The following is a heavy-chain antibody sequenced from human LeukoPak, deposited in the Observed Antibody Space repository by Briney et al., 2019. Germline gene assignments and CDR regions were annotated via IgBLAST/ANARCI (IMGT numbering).Heavy chain of an antibody. V-gene: IGHV4-61*02. CDR2: IYTSGST. J-gene: IGHJ3*02. CDR3: ARGSGYAFDI. D-gene: IGHD6-19*01. Sequence: PSETLSLTCTVSGGSISSGSYYWSWIRQPAGKGLEWIGRIYTSGSTNYNPSLKSRVTISVDTSKNQFSLKLSSVTAADTTVYYCARGSGYAFDIWGQGTMVTVSS. CDR1: GGSISSGSYY.